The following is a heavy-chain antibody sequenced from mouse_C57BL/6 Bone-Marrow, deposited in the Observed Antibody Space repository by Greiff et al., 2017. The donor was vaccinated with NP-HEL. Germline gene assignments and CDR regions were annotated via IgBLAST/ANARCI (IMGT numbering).Heavy chain of an antibody. V-gene: IGHV5-6*02. D-gene: IGHD1-1*01. J-gene: IGHJ4*01. Sequence: DVKLQESGGDLVKPGGSLKLSCAASGFTFSSYGMSWVRQTPDKRLEWVATISSGGSYTYYTDSVKGRFTISRDNDKNTLYLQLSSLKSVDTAMYYCARGTGSIPNYAMDYWGQGTSVTVSS. CDR1: GFTFSSYG. CDR2: ISSGGSYT. CDR3: ARGTGSIPNYAMDY.